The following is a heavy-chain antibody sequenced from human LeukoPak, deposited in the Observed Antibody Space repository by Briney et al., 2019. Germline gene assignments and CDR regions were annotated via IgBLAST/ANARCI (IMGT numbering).Heavy chain of an antibody. D-gene: IGHD3-22*01. Sequence: ASVKVSCKASGYTFTSYDINWVRQATGQGLEWMGWMNPNSGNTGYAQKFQGRVTMTRTNSISTAYMELSSLRSEDTAVYYCARDRYYYDSSGYSLFDYWGQGTLVTVSS. CDR3: ARDRYYYDSSGYSLFDY. CDR2: MNPNSGNT. V-gene: IGHV1-8*01. J-gene: IGHJ4*02. CDR1: GYTFTSYD.